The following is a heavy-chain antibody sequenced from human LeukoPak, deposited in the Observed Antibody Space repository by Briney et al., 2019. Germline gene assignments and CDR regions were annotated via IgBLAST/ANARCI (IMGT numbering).Heavy chain of an antibody. CDR1: GFTVSSNY. D-gene: IGHD3-10*02. CDR3: AELGITMIGGV. Sequence: GGSLRLSCAASGFTVSSNYMSWVRQAPGKGLEWVSLIYSGGSTYYADSVKDRFTISRDNSKNTLYLQMNSLRAEDTAVYYCAELGITMIGGVWGKGTTVTISS. J-gene: IGHJ6*04. V-gene: IGHV3-66*01. CDR2: IYSGGST.